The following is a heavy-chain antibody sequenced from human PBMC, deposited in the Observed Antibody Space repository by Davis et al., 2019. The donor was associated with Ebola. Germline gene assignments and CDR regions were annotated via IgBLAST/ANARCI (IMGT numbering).Heavy chain of an antibody. D-gene: IGHD4-17*01. Sequence: GGSLRLSCAASGLTVSSNYMSWVRQAPGRGLEWVSVIFSGSTTYYADSVKGRFTISRHISKNILLLQMNSLRPEDTAVYYCARGNGDDFFYYYAMDVWGQGTTVTVSS. CDR3: ARGNGDDFFYYYAMDV. V-gene: IGHV3-53*04. CDR1: GLTVSSNY. CDR2: IFSGSTT. J-gene: IGHJ6*02.